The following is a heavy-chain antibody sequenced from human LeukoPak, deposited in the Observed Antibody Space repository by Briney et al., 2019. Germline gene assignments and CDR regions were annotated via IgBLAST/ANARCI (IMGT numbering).Heavy chain of an antibody. D-gene: IGHD3-10*01. CDR3: ARHSAPPYYFDY. J-gene: IGHJ4*02. CDR2: IYYSGST. CDR1: GGSISSSSYY. V-gene: IGHV4-39*01. Sequence: PSETLSLTCTVSGGSISSSSYYWGWIRQPPGKGLEWIGSIYYSGSTYYNPSLKSRVTISVDTSKNQFSLKLSSVTAADTAVYYCARHSAPPYYFDYWGQGTLVTVSS.